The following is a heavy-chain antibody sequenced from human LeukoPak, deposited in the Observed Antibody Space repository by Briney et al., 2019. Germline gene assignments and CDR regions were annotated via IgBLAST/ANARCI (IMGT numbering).Heavy chain of an antibody. CDR2: ISYDGSNK. J-gene: IGHJ4*02. CDR3: AKPGGQWLVLDYFDD. Sequence: GRSLRLSCAASGFTFSSYGMHWVRQAPGKGLEWVAVISYDGSNKYYADSVKGRFTISRDNSKNTLYLQMNSLRAEDTAVYYCAKPGGQWLVLDYFDDWGQGTLVTVSS. V-gene: IGHV3-30*18. D-gene: IGHD6-19*01. CDR1: GFTFSSYG.